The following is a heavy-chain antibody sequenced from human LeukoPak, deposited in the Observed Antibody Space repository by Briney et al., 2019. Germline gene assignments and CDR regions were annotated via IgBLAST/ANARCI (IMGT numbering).Heavy chain of an antibody. Sequence: ASVKVSCKASGYTFTSYYMHWVRQAPGQGLEWMGIINPSGGSTSYAQKFQGRVTITADKSTSTAYMELSSLRSEDTAVYYCARVGTRRDGYNGDDYWGQGTLVTVSS. CDR3: ARVGTRRDGYNGDDY. CDR1: GYTFTSYY. D-gene: IGHD5-24*01. CDR2: INPSGGST. J-gene: IGHJ4*02. V-gene: IGHV1-46*01.